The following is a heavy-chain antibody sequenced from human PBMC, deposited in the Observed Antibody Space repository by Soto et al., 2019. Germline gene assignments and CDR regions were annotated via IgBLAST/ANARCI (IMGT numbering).Heavy chain of an antibody. D-gene: IGHD3-16*01. CDR2: INPNYGGT. Sequence: ASVKVSCKTSGYCFTGYYIHWVRQAPGQGLEWMGWINPNYGGTKFAQKFQGRVTMTRDTPISTAYMELIRLTSDDTAVYYCARVGNTMAALGGWFGMDVWGQGTTVTVSS. CDR1: GYCFTGYY. V-gene: IGHV1-2*02. CDR3: ARVGNTMAALGGWFGMDV. J-gene: IGHJ6*02.